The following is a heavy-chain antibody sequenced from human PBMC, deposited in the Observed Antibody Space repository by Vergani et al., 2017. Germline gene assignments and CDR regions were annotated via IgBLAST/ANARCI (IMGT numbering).Heavy chain of an antibody. CDR3: ARASVVVPAAAVGWFDP. D-gene: IGHD2-2*01. CDR2: IYYSGST. J-gene: IGHJ5*02. V-gene: IGHV4-39*01. CDR1: GGSISSSSYY. Sequence: QLQLQESGPGLVKPSETLSLTCTVSGGSISSSSYYWGWIRQPPGKGLEWIGSIYYSGSTYYNPSLKSRVTISVDTSKNQFSLKLSSVTAADTAVYYCARASVVVPAAAVGWFDPWGQGTLVTVSS.